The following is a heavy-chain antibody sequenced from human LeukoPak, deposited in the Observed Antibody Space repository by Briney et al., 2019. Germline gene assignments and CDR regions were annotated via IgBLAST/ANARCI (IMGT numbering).Heavy chain of an antibody. Sequence: SETLSLTCAVYGGSFSGYYWSWIRQPPGKGLEWIGEINHSGSTNYNPSLKSRVTISVVTSKNQFSLKLSSVTAADTAVYYCARGQLYYDILTGYSLWGQGTLVTVSS. CDR1: GGSFSGYY. J-gene: IGHJ4*02. D-gene: IGHD3-9*01. CDR2: INHSGST. CDR3: ARGQLYYDILTGYSL. V-gene: IGHV4-34*01.